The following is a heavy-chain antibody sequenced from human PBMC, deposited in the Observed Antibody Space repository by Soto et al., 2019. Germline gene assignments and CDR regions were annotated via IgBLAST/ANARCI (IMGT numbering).Heavy chain of an antibody. J-gene: IGHJ4*02. D-gene: IGHD3-22*01. CDR3: ARGLAKVTMIVVVPNPFDY. CDR1: GDGFTSRY. Sequence: GDGFTSRYMCSAQHYHEQGLEWMGIINPSGGSTSYAQKFQGRVTMTRDTSTSTVYMELSSLRSEDTAVYYCARGLAKVTMIVVVPNPFDYWGQGTLVTVSS. CDR2: INPSGGST. V-gene: IGHV1-46*01.